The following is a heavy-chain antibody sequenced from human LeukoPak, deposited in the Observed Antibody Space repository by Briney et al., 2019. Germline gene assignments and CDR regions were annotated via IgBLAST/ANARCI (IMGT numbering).Heavy chain of an antibody. J-gene: IGHJ6*02. CDR3: AGDYVSGIYYGYYGMDV. Sequence: GGSLRLSCAASGFTVSSNYMNWVRQAPGKGLEWVSVIYSGGSTYYADSVKGRFTISRDSSKNTLYLQMHSLRAEDTAVYYCAGDYVSGIYYGYYGMDVWGQGTTVTVSS. D-gene: IGHD1-26*01. V-gene: IGHV3-66*01. CDR1: GFTVSSNY. CDR2: IYSGGST.